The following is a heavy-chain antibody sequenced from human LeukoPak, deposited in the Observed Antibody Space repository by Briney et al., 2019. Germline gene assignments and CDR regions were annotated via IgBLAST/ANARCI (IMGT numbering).Heavy chain of an antibody. CDR2: ISGSGDNT. J-gene: IGHJ4*02. D-gene: IGHD3-22*01. V-gene: IGHV3-23*01. Sequence: GGSLRLSCVVSGFTFSSNAMSWVRQAPGKGLEWVSGISGSGDNTYYADSVKGRFTISRDNSKNTLYVQMNSLGTEDTAAYYCAKGSYYDSSGSFYFDYWGQGTLVTVSS. CDR3: AKGSYYDSSGSFYFDY. CDR1: GFTFSSNA.